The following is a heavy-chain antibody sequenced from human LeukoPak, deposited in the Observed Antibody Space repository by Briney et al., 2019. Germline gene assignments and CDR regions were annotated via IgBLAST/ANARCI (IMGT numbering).Heavy chain of an antibody. J-gene: IGHJ5*01. CDR1: GYTFTGYY. CDR3: ATDNGSGWYWRFDS. Sequence: ASVKVSCKASGYTFTGYYMHWVRQAPGQGLEWMGWINPNSGGTNYAQKFQGRVTMTRDTSISTAYMELSRLRSDDTAVYYCATDNGSGWYWRFDSWGQGTLVTVSS. CDR2: INPNSGGT. D-gene: IGHD6-19*01. V-gene: IGHV1-2*02.